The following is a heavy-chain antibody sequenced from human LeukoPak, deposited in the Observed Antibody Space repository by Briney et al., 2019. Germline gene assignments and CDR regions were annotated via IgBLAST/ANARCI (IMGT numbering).Heavy chain of an antibody. CDR3: ARVEVDEGSSWYGSRRPYFDY. CDR1: GFTVSSNY. J-gene: IGHJ4*02. D-gene: IGHD6-13*01. CDR2: IYSGGST. Sequence: PGGSLTLSCAASGFTVSSNYMSWVRQAPGKGLEWVSVIYSGGSTYYADSVKGRFTISRDNSKNTLYLQMNSLRAEDTAVYYCARVEVDEGSSWYGSRRPYFDYWGQGTLVTVSS. V-gene: IGHV3-66*01.